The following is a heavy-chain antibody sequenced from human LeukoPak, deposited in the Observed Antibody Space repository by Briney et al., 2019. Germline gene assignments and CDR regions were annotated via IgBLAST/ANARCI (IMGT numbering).Heavy chain of an antibody. D-gene: IGHD3-10*01. CDR3: ARVSVRYYYYYMDV. Sequence: GGSLRLSCAASGFTFSAYWMSWVRQAPGKGLEWVAVIWYDGSNKYYADSVKGRFTISRDNSKNTLYLQMNSLRAQDTAVYYCARVSVRYYYYYMDVWGKGTTVTVSS. CDR2: IWYDGSNK. J-gene: IGHJ6*03. V-gene: IGHV3-33*08. CDR1: GFTFSAYW.